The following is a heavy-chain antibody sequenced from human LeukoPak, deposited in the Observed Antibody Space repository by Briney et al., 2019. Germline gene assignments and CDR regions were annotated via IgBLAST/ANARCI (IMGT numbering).Heavy chain of an antibody. J-gene: IGHJ4*02. V-gene: IGHV3-23*01. CDR1: GFTFRSYA. D-gene: IGHD3-3*01. CDR3: AKPLYDIWSTYFFDY. CDR2: ITGSGGAT. Sequence: GGSLRLSCAASGFTFRSYAMSWVRQAPGRGLEWVSGITGSGGATYYADSVKGRFTVSRDNSKNTSYLQVDTLRAEDTAVYYCAKPLYDIWSTYFFDYWGQGTLVTVSS.